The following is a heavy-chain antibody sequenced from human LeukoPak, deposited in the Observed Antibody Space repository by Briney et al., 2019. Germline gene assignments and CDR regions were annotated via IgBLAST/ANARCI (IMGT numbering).Heavy chain of an antibody. CDR1: GYSLSSGFF. CDR2: IYTSGST. CDR3: ARVPTWDVVSVALRVGYAFDI. J-gene: IGHJ3*02. V-gene: IGHV4-61*02. Sequence: SETLSLTCTVSGYSLSSGFFCDWLRQPAGKGLEWIGRIYTSGSTNYNPSLKSRVTISVDTSKNQFSLKLSSVAAADTAVYYCARVPTWDVVSVALRVGYAFDIWGQGTMVTVSS. D-gene: IGHD2-2*01.